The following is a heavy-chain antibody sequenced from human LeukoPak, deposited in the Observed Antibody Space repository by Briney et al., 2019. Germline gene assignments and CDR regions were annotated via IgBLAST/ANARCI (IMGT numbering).Heavy chain of an antibody. CDR2: IKSKTDGGTT. D-gene: IGHD2-15*01. V-gene: IGHV3-15*01. CDR3: TTYKYCSGGSCYSAAFDI. Sequence: GGSLRLSCAASGFTFSSYAMHWVRQAPGKGLEWVGRIKSKTDGGTTDYAAPVKGRFTISRDDSKNTLYLQMNSLKTEDTAVYYCTTYKYCSGGSCYSAAFDIWGQGTMVTVSS. CDR1: GFTFSSYA. J-gene: IGHJ3*02.